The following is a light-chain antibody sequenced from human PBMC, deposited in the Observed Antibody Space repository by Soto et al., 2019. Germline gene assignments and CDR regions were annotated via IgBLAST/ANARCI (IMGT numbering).Light chain of an antibody. J-gene: IGKJ1*01. Sequence: EIVMTQSPATLSVSPGERATLSCRASQSISSNLAWYQQKPGQAPRLLISAASTRATGVPARFSGSGSGTAFTLTISSLQSEDCAAYYCQQYNDWPTWTFGQGTKVEIK. CDR2: AAS. CDR3: QQYNDWPTWT. CDR1: QSISSN. V-gene: IGKV3-15*01.